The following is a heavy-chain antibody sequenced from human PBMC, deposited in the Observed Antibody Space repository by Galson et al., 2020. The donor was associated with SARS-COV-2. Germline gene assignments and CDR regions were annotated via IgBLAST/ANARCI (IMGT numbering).Heavy chain of an antibody. J-gene: IGHJ6*02. Sequence: SGPTLVKPTQTLTLTCTFSGFSLSTSGMCVSWIRQPPGKALEWLALIDWDDDKYYSTSLTTRLTISKDTSKNQVVLTMTNMDPVDTATYYCARYRSSGWYSHGMYVWGQGTTVTVSS. CDR1: GFSLSTSGMC. CDR2: IDWDDDK. D-gene: IGHD6-19*01. V-gene: IGHV2-70*01. CDR3: ARYRSSGWYSHGMYV.